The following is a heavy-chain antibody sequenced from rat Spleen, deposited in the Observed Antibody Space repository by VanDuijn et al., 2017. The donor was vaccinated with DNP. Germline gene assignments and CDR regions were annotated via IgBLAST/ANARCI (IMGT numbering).Heavy chain of an antibody. CDR2: ISYNGGTP. Sequence: EVQLVESDGGLVQPGRSLKLSCAASGFTFSDYYMAWVRQAPTKGLEWVATISYNGGTPYYRDSVKGRFTISRDNAQSTLYLQMDRRRSEDTATYHCARHRTISPYYYAMDAWGQGVTVTVSS. CDR3: ARHRTISPYYYAMDA. CDR1: GFTFSDYY. J-gene: IGHJ4*01. V-gene: IGHV5-7*01.